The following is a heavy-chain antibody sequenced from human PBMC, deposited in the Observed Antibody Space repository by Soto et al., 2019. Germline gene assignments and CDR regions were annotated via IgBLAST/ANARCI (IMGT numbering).Heavy chain of an antibody. Sequence: SETLSLTCTVSGGSISSGGYYWSWIRQYPGKGLEWIGYIYYSGSTYYNPSLKSRVTISVDTSKNQFSLKLSSVTAADTAVYYCARGHSNLDYYFDDWGQGTLVTVSS. CDR3: ARGHSNLDYYFDD. D-gene: IGHD4-4*01. CDR2: IYYSGST. CDR1: GGSISSGGYY. J-gene: IGHJ4*02. V-gene: IGHV4-31*03.